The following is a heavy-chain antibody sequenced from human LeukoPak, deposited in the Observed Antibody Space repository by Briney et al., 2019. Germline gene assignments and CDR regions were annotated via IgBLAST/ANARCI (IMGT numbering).Heavy chain of an antibody. CDR3: ARHRGHYYDNSGYYDY. D-gene: IGHD3-22*01. V-gene: IGHV4-39*01. J-gene: IGHJ4*02. Sequence: SETLSLTCTVSGGSISSYYWGWIRQPPGKGLEWIGGIYYSGSSYYNPSLKSRVTISVDTSNNQFSLKLNSVTAADTAVYYCARHRGHYYDNSGYYDYWGQGTLVTVSS. CDR2: IYYSGSS. CDR1: GGSISSYY.